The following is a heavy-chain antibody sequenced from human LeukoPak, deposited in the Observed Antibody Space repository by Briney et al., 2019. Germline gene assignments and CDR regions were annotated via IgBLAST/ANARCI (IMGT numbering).Heavy chain of an antibody. Sequence: GGSLRLSCAASGFTFSSYAMSWVRQAPGKGLEWVSAISGSGGSTYYADSVKGRFTISRDNSKNTLYLQMNSLRAEDTAVYYCAGCSGGSCYYFDYWGQGTLVTVSS. V-gene: IGHV3-23*01. D-gene: IGHD2-15*01. J-gene: IGHJ4*02. CDR1: GFTFSSYA. CDR3: AGCSGGSCYYFDY. CDR2: ISGSGGST.